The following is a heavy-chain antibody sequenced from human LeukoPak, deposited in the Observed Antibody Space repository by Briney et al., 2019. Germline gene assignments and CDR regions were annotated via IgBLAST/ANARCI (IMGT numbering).Heavy chain of an antibody. CDR2: IYYSGDS. Sequence: PSETLSLTCTVSGGSISSSSYYWGWVRQPPGKGLEWIGSIYYSGDSYYSPSLKSRVTISVDTSKNQFSLKLSSVTAADTAVYNCARGAYCSSTSCYTTPYYFDYWGQGTLVTVSS. CDR3: ARGAYCSSTSCYTTPYYFDY. CDR1: GGSISSSSYY. D-gene: IGHD2-2*02. J-gene: IGHJ4*02. V-gene: IGHV4-39*07.